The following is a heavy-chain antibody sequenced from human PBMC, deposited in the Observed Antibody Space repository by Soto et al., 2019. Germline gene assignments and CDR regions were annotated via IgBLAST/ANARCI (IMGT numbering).Heavy chain of an antibody. V-gene: IGHV4-39*01. CDR2: IYYSGST. J-gene: IGHJ3*02. CDR3: ARHFDYPPAFDI. CDR1: GGSISSSIYY. Sequence: QLQLQESGPRLVKPSETLSLTCTVSGGSISSSIYYWGWIRQPPGMVLEWIGSIYYSGSTNCNPSLKSRISMYVDTPRNQYSQSLTSVTAADTAVYYSARHFDYPPAFDIWGQGTVVTVSS. D-gene: IGHD4-17*01.